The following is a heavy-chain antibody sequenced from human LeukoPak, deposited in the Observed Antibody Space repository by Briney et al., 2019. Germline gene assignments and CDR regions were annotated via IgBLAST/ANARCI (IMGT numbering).Heavy chain of an antibody. CDR3: ARAVIYSDDAFDI. J-gene: IGHJ3*02. Sequence: SQTLSLTCTVSGGSIRSGSYYWSWIRQPAGKGLEWIGRIYTSGSTNYNPSLKSRVTISVDTSKNQFSLKLSSVTAADTAVYYCARAVIYSDDAFDIWGQGTMVTVSS. D-gene: IGHD2-15*01. V-gene: IGHV4-61*02. CDR1: GGSIRSGSYY. CDR2: IYTSGST.